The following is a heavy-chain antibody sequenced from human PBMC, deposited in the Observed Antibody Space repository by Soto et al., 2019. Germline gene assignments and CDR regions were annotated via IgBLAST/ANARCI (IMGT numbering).Heavy chain of an antibody. CDR1: GFTFSSYG. CDR3: AKDLSGGIAVAGTYGMDV. Sequence: GGSLRLSCAASGFTFSSYGMHWVRQAPGKGLEWVAVISYDGSNKYYADSVKGRFTISRDNSKNTLYLQMNSLRAEDTAVYYCAKDLSGGIAVAGTYGMDVWGQGTTVTVSS. J-gene: IGHJ6*02. D-gene: IGHD6-19*01. CDR2: ISYDGSNK. V-gene: IGHV3-30*18.